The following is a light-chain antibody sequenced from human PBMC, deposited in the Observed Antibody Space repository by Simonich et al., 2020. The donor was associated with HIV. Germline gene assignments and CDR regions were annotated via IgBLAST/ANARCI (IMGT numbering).Light chain of an antibody. V-gene: IGKV1-33*01. Sequence: DIQMTQSPSSLSASVGDRVTITCQASQDLSNFLNLYQQKPGKAPKLLIFDASHLETGVPSRFSGSGSGTDFTFTISSLQPEDFATYYCQHYDNLPSYTFGQGTKLEIK. CDR2: DAS. J-gene: IGKJ2*01. CDR3: QHYDNLPSYT. CDR1: QDLSNF.